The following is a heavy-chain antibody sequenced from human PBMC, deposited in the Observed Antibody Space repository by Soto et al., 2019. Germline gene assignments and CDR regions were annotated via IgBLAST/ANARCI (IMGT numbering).Heavy chain of an antibody. Sequence: SVKVSCKASGGTFSSYAISWVRQAPGQGLEWMGGIIPIFGTANYAQKFQGRVTITADESMSTAYMELSSLRSEDTAVYYCALGAGGIAVAGSFDYWGQGTLVTVSS. V-gene: IGHV1-69*13. CDR3: ALGAGGIAVAGSFDY. CDR1: GGTFSSYA. J-gene: IGHJ4*02. D-gene: IGHD6-19*01. CDR2: IIPIFGTA.